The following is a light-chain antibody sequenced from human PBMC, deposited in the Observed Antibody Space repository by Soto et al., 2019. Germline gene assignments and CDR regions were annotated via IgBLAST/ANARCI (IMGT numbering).Light chain of an antibody. CDR3: QQCKDWPLT. Sequence: EIVMPQSPAPLSVSPVERANLSCRASQSVSINLAWFQQKPGQAPRLLIYGASTRATGIPARFSGSGSGTEFTLTISSLQSEDFAVYYCQQCKDWPLTFGGGTKVDIK. CDR2: GAS. V-gene: IGKV3-15*01. J-gene: IGKJ4*01. CDR1: QSVSIN.